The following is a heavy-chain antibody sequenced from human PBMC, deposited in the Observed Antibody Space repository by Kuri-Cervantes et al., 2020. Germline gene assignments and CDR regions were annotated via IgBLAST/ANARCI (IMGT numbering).Heavy chain of an antibody. D-gene: IGHD3-16*01. V-gene: IGHV3-21*01. J-gene: IGHJ5*02. CDR1: GSTFSSYS. CDR3: AREQRGQLLPRNNWFDP. Sequence: GGSLRLSCAASGSTFSSYSMNWVRQAPGKGLEWVSSISSSSSYIYYADSVKGRFTISRDNAKNPLYLQMNSLRAEDTAVYYCAREQRGQLLPRNNWFDPWGQGTLVTVSS. CDR2: ISSSSSYI.